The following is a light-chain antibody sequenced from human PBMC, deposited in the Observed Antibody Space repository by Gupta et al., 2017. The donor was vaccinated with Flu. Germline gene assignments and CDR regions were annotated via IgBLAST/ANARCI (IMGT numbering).Light chain of an antibody. CDR3: QQRSSWPPEVT. V-gene: IGKV3-11*01. J-gene: IGKJ5*01. Sequence: EIVLTQTPATLSFTPGERATLSCRASQSVGGFLAWYQQKHGQPPRLLIYDIFNRATGVPDRFSGSGSGTDFTLTISSLEPEDFAIYYCQQRSSWPPEVTFGQGTRLEIE. CDR1: QSVGGF. CDR2: DIF.